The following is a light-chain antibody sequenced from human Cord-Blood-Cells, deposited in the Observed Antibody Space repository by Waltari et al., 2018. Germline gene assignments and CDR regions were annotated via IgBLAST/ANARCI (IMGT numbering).Light chain of an antibody. V-gene: IGLV2-14*01. CDR3: SSYTSSSTLV. CDR1: SSDFGGYNY. J-gene: IGLJ1*01. Sequence: QSALTQPASVSGSPGQSITISCTGTSSDFGGYNYVSWYQQPPCKPPKLMIYDVSNRPAGVSNRFSGSKSGNTASLTISGLQAEDEADYYCSSYTSSSTLVFGTGTKVTVL. CDR2: DVS.